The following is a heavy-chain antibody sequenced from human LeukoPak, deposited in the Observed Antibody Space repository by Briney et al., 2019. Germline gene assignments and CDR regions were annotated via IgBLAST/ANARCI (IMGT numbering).Heavy chain of an antibody. CDR1: GDSVSNNNAA. J-gene: IGHJ3*02. V-gene: IGHV6-1*01. CDR2: TYHRSKWYT. D-gene: IGHD3-16*01. CDR3: ASSSLRGSDAFDI. Sequence: SQTLSLTCAISGDSVSNNNAAWNWIRQSPSRGLEWLGRTYHRSKWYTDYAVSVSSRITINPDASKNQFSLQLNSVTPEDTAVYYCASSSLRGSDAFDIWGQGTVVTVSS.